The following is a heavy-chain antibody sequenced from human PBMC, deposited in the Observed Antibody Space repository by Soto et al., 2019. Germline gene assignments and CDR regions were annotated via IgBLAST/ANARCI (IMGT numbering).Heavy chain of an antibody. Sequence: SETLSLTCTVSGGSTTNANYYWSWVRQPPGKGPEWIGNIYYTGSSYSHPSLKSRVTLSVDTSRNQFSLKLSSVTAADTAVYYCARASTPWGWFDPWGQGTLVTVSS. CDR2: IYYTGSS. J-gene: IGHJ5*02. CDR3: ARASTPWGWFDP. D-gene: IGHD2-2*01. CDR1: GGSTTNANYY. V-gene: IGHV4-39*01.